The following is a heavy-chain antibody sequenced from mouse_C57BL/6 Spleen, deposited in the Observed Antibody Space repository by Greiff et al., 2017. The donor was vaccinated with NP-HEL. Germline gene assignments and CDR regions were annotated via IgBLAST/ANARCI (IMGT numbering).Heavy chain of an antibody. CDR2: ISSGGDYI. CDR3: TRDRGYYGSSYPSGYFDV. V-gene: IGHV5-9-1*02. D-gene: IGHD1-1*01. J-gene: IGHJ1*03. Sequence: EVKVVESGEGLVKPGGSLKLSCAASGFTFSSYAMSWVRQTPEKRLEWVAYISSGGDYIYYADTVKGRFTISRDNARNTLYLQMSSLKSEDTAMYYCTRDRGYYGSSYPSGYFDVWGTGTTVTVSS. CDR1: GFTFSSYA.